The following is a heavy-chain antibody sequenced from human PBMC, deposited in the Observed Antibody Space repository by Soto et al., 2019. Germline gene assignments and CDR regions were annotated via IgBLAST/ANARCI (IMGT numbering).Heavy chain of an antibody. CDR2: ITYDGSRK. CDR3: AKDIHADRNTYPYGAEY. CDR1: GFTFGNFG. V-gene: IGHV3-30*18. D-gene: IGHD2-2*01. Sequence: QVQLVESGGGVVQPGTSLRLSCSASGFTFGNFGMHWVRQSPGKGLEWVSIITYDGSRKHYIDSVKGRFTISKDNSKNTVVPQMNSLTAEDSAVYYCAKDIHADRNTYPYGAEYWGPGNLVTVPS. J-gene: IGHJ4*02.